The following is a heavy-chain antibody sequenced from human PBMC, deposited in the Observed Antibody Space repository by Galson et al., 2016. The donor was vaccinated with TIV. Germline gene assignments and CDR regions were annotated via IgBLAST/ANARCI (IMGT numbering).Heavy chain of an antibody. J-gene: IGHJ4*02. CDR3: ATWGAASDWLEEGYFDY. CDR2: IIPMFGTA. CDR1: GDTFTSYP. V-gene: IGHV1-69*13. D-gene: IGHD2-15*01. Sequence: SVKVSCKASGDTFTSYPFNWVRQAPGQGLEWMGEIIPMFGTANYAQKFQGRVTITADESTSTAYVELSSLKSEDTAVYYCATWGAASDWLEEGYFDYWGQGTLVTVSS.